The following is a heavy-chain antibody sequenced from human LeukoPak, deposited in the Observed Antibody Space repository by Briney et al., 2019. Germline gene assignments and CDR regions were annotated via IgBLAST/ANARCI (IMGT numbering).Heavy chain of an antibody. V-gene: IGHV3-23*01. CDR2: ITGGGEGT. Sequence: GGSLRLSCTASGFTFSTYAMSWVRQAPGKGLEWFSAITGGGEGTYYADSVKGRFTISRDNSKNTLYLQMNSLRVEDTTVYYCAKGSSSSRPYYFDYWGQGALVTVSS. J-gene: IGHJ4*02. D-gene: IGHD6-6*01. CDR3: AKGSSSSRPYYFDY. CDR1: GFTFSTYA.